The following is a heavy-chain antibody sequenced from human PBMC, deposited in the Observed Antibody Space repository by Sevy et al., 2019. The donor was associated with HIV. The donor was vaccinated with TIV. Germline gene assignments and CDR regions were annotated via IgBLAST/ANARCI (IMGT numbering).Heavy chain of an antibody. Sequence: GGSLRLSCAASGFTFSSYEMNWVRQAPGKGLEWVSYISSSGSTIYYADSVKGRFTISRDNAKNSLYLQMNSLRAEDTAVYYCASNLGSSRGAFDIWAQGTMVTVSS. J-gene: IGHJ3*02. D-gene: IGHD7-27*01. CDR3: ASNLGSSRGAFDI. CDR2: ISSSGSTI. CDR1: GFTFSSYE. V-gene: IGHV3-48*03.